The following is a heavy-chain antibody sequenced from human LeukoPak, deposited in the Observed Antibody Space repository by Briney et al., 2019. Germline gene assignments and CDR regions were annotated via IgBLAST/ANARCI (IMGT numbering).Heavy chain of an antibody. Sequence: SGGSLRLSCAASGFTFSSYWMSWVRQAPGKGLEWVANIKQDGSEKYYVDSVKGRFTISRDNAKNSLYLQMNSLRAEDTAVYYCARVESSSWPTGDYYFDYWGQGTLVTVSS. CDR1: GFTFSSYW. J-gene: IGHJ4*02. CDR3: ARVESSSWPTGDYYFDY. D-gene: IGHD6-13*01. V-gene: IGHV3-7*01. CDR2: IKQDGSEK.